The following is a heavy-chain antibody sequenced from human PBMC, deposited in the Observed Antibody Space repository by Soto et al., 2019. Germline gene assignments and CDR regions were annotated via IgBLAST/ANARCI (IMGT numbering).Heavy chain of an antibody. CDR1: GFSFSNYW. J-gene: IGHJ4*02. CDR2: INSDGSST. CDR3: ARDPAPSGWYDY. Sequence: GGSLRLSCAASGFSFSNYWMHLVRQVPGKGLVWVSRINSDGSSTSYADSVKGRFTISRDNAKNRLYLQMNSLRAEDTAVYYCARDPAPSGWYDYWGQGTLVTVSS. V-gene: IGHV3-74*01. D-gene: IGHD6-19*01.